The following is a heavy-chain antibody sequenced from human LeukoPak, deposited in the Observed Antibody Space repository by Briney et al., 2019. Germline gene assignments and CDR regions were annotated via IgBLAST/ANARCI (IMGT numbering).Heavy chain of an antibody. J-gene: IGHJ4*02. CDR2: LYNDAFGSTT. D-gene: IGHD3-16*01. V-gene: IGHV3-53*01. CDR1: GFTFSSYS. Sequence: PGGSLRLSCAAPGFTFSSYSMSWARKAPGKGLEWAPTLYNDAFGSTTYYADSVTGRFTISRDNSQNTLFLQMSSLTAEDTAMYYCARELGGGGLHYFDYWGRGTLVTVSS. CDR3: ARELGGGGLHYFDY.